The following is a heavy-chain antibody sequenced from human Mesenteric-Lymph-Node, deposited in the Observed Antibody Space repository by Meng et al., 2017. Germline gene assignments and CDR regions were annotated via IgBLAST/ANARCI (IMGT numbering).Heavy chain of an antibody. Sequence: GGSLRLSCAASGFTSRTYAMHWVRQVPGKGLEWVAILSYDGSNKYYPDSLKGRITISRDNSKNTLYLQLNSLRPENTAVYFCARGSGYNVPVDYWGQGTLVTVSS. CDR2: LSYDGSNK. CDR3: ARGSGYNVPVDY. V-gene: IGHV3-30*04. D-gene: IGHD5-18*01. J-gene: IGHJ4*02. CDR1: GFTSRTYA.